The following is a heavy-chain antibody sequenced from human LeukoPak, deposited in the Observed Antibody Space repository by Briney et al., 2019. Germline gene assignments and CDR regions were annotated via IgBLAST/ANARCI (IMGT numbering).Heavy chain of an antibody. V-gene: IGHV7-4-1*02. D-gene: IGHD3-22*01. CDR1: GYTFTSYA. CDR2: INTNTGNP. Sequence: ASVKVSCKASGYTFTSYAMNWVRQAPGQGLEWMGWINTNTGNPTYAQGFTGRFVFSLDTSVSTAYLQISSLKAEDTAVYYCASAEYYYDSSGYPQSKELDYWGQGTLVTVSS. J-gene: IGHJ4*02. CDR3: ASAEYYYDSSGYPQSKELDY.